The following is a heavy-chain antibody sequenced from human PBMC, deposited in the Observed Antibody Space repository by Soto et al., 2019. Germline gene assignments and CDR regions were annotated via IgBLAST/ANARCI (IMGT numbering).Heavy chain of an antibody. CDR2: INHSGST. CDR1: GGSFSGYY. Sequence: QVQLQQWGAGLLKPSETLSLTCAVYGGSFSGYYWSWIRQPPGKGLEWIGEINHSGSTNYNPSLKRRVTISVDTSKNQFSLKLSSVTAADTAVYYCARGRLLVVVVAATSNWFDPWGQGTLVTVSS. D-gene: IGHD2-15*01. V-gene: IGHV4-34*01. CDR3: ARGRLLVVVVAATSNWFDP. J-gene: IGHJ5*02.